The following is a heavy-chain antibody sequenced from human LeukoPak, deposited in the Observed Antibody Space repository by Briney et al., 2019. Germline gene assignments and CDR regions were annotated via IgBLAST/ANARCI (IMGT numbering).Heavy chain of an antibody. V-gene: IGHV3-30*02. CDR3: AKKNPGYDGRWNGDFYLDN. CDR2: IRMDGSN. J-gene: IGHJ4*02. D-gene: IGHD1-1*01. Sequence: GGSLRLSCAASGFTISRLVRHGVRQAPGKGLEWVASIRMDGSNNYAMSGQGRFVISRDNSKNTLHLQMNNVRPDDTAVYYCAKKNPGYDGRWNGDFYLDNWGQGALVTVSS. CDR1: GFTISRLV.